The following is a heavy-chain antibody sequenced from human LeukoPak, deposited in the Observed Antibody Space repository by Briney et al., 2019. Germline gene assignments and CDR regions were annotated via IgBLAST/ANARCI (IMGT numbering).Heavy chain of an antibody. D-gene: IGHD5-18*01. Sequence: GASVKVSCKASGGTFSSYAISWVRQAPGQGLEWMGRIIPILGIANYAQKFQGRVTITADKSTSTAYMELSSLRSEDTAVYYCARDPEGGGYGYSSYFDYWGQGTLVTVSS. J-gene: IGHJ4*02. CDR2: IIPILGIA. CDR1: GGTFSSYA. V-gene: IGHV1-69*04. CDR3: ARDPEGGGYGYSSYFDY.